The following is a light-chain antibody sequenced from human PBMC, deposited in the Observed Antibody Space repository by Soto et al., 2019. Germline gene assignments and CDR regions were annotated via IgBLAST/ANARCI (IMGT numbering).Light chain of an antibody. CDR2: GNS. J-gene: IGLJ3*02. CDR1: SSNIGAGYD. Sequence: QSVLTQPPSVSGAPGQRVTISCTGSSSNIGAGYDVHWYQQLPGTAPKLLIYGNSNRPSGVPDRFSGSKSGTSASLAITGLQAEDXADYYCQSYDSSLSGSVFGGGTKLTV. CDR3: QSYDSSLSGSV. V-gene: IGLV1-40*01.